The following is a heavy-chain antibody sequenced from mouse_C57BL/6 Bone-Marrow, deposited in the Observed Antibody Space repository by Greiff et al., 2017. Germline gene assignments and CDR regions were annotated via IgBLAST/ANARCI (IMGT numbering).Heavy chain of an antibody. D-gene: IGHD1-1*01. CDR3: TRDSSFYYGSGYCFDY. J-gene: IGHJ2*01. CDR1: GFTFSSYA. Sequence: EVKLVESGEGLVKPGGSLKLSCAASGFTFSSYAMSWVRQTPEKRLEWVAYISSGGDYIYYADTVKGRFTISRDNARNTLYLQMSSLTSEDTAMYYCTRDSSFYYGSGYCFDYWGQGNTLTVSS. V-gene: IGHV5-9-1*02. CDR2: ISSGGDYI.